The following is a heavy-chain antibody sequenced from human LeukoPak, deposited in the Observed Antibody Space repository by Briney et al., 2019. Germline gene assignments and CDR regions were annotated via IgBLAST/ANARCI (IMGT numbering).Heavy chain of an antibody. D-gene: IGHD2-15*01. J-gene: IGHJ4*02. Sequence: PGGSLRLSCAASGFTFSSYAMSWVRQAPGKGLEWVSAISGSGGSTYYADSVEGRFTISRDNSKNTLYLQMNSLRAEDTAVYYCAKDPLGYCSGGSCYWDYWGQGTLVTVSS. V-gene: IGHV3-23*01. CDR1: GFTFSSYA. CDR2: ISGSGGST. CDR3: AKDPLGYCSGGSCYWDY.